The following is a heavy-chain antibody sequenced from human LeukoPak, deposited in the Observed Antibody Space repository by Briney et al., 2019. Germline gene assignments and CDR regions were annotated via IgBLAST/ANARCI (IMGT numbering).Heavy chain of an antibody. D-gene: IGHD2-2*01. V-gene: IGHV1-2*06. J-gene: IGHJ4*02. CDR1: GYTFTGYY. Sequence: ASVKVSCKASGYTFTGYYMNWVRQAPGQGLEWMGRINPNSGDTNYAQKFQGRVTMTRDTSISTAYMELSRLRSDDTAVYYCARDYCSSTSCLFDYWGQGTLVTVSS. CDR3: ARDYCSSTSCLFDY. CDR2: INPNSGDT.